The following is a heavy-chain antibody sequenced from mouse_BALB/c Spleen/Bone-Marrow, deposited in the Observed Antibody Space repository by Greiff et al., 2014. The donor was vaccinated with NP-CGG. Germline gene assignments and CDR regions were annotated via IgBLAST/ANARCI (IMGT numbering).Heavy chain of an antibody. CDR3: ARGSSYFDY. J-gene: IGHJ2*01. V-gene: IGHV5-4*02. CDR2: ISDGGSYT. CDR1: GFTFSGYY. Sequence: EVKLMESGGGLVKPGGSLKLSCAASGFTFSGYYMYWVRQTPEKRLEWVATISDGGSYTYYPDSVKGRFTISRDNAENNLYLQMSSLKSEDTAMYYCARGSSYFDYWGQGTTLTVSS. D-gene: IGHD1-1*01.